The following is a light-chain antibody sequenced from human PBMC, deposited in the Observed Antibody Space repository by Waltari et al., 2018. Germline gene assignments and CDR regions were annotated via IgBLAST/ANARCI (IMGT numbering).Light chain of an antibody. V-gene: IGLV3-21*02. CDR1: RIGSKS. J-gene: IGLJ2*01. Sequence: SYVLTQPPSVSVAPGQTARITCGGDRIGSKSVHWYQKKPGQAPVLVVFDDSDRPSGISERFSGSISGPTATLTISRVEAGDEADYYCQVWESSVVFGGGTKLTVL. CDR2: DDS. CDR3: QVWESSVV.